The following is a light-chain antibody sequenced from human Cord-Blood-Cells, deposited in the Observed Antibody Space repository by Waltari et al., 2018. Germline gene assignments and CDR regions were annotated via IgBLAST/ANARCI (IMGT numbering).Light chain of an antibody. J-gene: IGLJ2*01. CDR1: KLGAKY. V-gene: IGLV3-1*01. CDR2: QDS. CDR3: QAWDSSNVV. Sequence: SYELTQPPSVSVSPGQTASITCSGDKLGAKYACWYQQKPGQSPGLVIDQDSKRPAGIPERFSGSNSGNKATLTISGAQAMDEADYYCQAWDSSNVVFGGGTKLTVL.